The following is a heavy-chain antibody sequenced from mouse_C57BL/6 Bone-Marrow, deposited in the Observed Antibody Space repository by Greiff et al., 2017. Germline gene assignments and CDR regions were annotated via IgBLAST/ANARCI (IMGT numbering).Heavy chain of an antibody. CDR2: IYPGGGYT. CDR1: GYTFTNYW. D-gene: IGHD2-3*01. J-gene: IGHJ2*01. V-gene: IGHV1-63*01. Sequence: QVHVKQSGAELVRPGTSVKMSCKASGYTFTNYWIGWAKQRPGHGLEWIGDIYPGGGYTNYNEKFKGKATLTADKSSSTAYMQFSSLTSEDSAIDYCARAGDGYPFFDYWGQGTTLTVSS. CDR3: ARAGDGYPFFDY.